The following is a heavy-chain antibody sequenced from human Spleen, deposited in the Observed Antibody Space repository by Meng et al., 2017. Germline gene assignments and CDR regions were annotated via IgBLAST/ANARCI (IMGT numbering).Heavy chain of an antibody. CDR3: TTGGDSLSYYFDH. Sequence: GESLKISCVASGLSFTDAWMSWVRQAPGNGLEWVGRIKSRTDGGTADYAAPVKGRFTISRDDSKNTLFLQMNSLKTEDTALYYCTTGGDSLSYYFDHWGQGTLVTVSS. V-gene: IGHV3-15*01. CDR2: IKSRTDGGTA. CDR1: GLSFTDAW. D-gene: IGHD4-17*01. J-gene: IGHJ4*02.